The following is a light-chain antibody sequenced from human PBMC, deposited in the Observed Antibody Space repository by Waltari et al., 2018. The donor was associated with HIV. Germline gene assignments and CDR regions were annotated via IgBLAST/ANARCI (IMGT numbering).Light chain of an antibody. Sequence: QLVLTQPHPASGTPGQRLTISCSGPNSKLAVDYVHWYHPVPGTAPRLLICGTTQRPSGVPDRFSGSISGTSASLAISGLHYEDDGDYYCALWTDTLTGGVFGGGTKVTVL. CDR1: NSKLAVDY. V-gene: IGLV1-44*01. CDR2: GTT. CDR3: ALWTDTLTGGV. J-gene: IGLJ3*02.